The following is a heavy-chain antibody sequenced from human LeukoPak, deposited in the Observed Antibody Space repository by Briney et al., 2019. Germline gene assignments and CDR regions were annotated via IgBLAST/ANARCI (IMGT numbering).Heavy chain of an antibody. Sequence: GGSLRLSCAASGSTFSSYAMHWVRQAPGKGLEWVAVISYDGSNKYYADSVKGRFTISRDNSKNTLYLQMNSLRAEDTAVYYCARDLAYCGGDCYSEDYYGMDVWGQGTTVTVSS. CDR1: GSTFSSYA. CDR3: ARDLAYCGGDCYSEDYYGMDV. J-gene: IGHJ6*02. CDR2: ISYDGSNK. D-gene: IGHD2-21*02. V-gene: IGHV3-30-3*01.